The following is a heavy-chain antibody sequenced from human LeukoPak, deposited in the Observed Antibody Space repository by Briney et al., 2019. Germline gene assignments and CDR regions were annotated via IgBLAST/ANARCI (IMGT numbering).Heavy chain of an antibody. CDR1: GYSFTSYR. D-gene: IGHD3-22*01. Sequence: GESLKISCQGSGYSFTSYRIGWVRQMPGKGLKWMRIIYPGDSDTRYSPSFQGQVTISADKAISTAYLQWSSMKASDTDMYYCARVYYYDSSGYYWSSLDYWGQGTLVTVSS. J-gene: IGHJ4*02. V-gene: IGHV5-51*01. CDR2: IYPGDSDT. CDR3: ARVYYYDSSGYYWSSLDY.